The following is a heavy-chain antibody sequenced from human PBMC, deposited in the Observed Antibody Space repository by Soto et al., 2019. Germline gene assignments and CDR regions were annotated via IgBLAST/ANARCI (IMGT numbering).Heavy chain of an antibody. J-gene: IGHJ5*02. V-gene: IGHV4-31*03. Sequence: SETLSLTCTVSGGSISSGGHYWSWIRQHPGKGLEWIGYIYYSGSTYYNPSLKSRVTISVDTSKNQFSLKLSSVTAADTAVYYCARAFGGVIVKSTLFDPWGQGTLVTVSS. CDR2: IYYSGST. CDR1: GGSISSGGHY. CDR3: ARAFGGVIVKSTLFDP. D-gene: IGHD3-16*02.